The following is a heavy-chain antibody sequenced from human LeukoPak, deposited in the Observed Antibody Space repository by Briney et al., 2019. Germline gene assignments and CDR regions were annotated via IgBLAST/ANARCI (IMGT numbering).Heavy chain of an antibody. J-gene: IGHJ4*02. CDR3: ARRRDSGSLQHFDY. Sequence: GGSLRLSCAASGFTFSSYSMNWVRQAPGKGLEWVSVIYSGGDTHYADSVKGRFTISRDNSKNTLYLQMNSLRAEDTAVYYCARRRDSGSLQHFDYWGQGTLVTVSS. D-gene: IGHD1-26*01. CDR2: IYSGGDT. V-gene: IGHV3-53*01. CDR1: GFTFSSYS.